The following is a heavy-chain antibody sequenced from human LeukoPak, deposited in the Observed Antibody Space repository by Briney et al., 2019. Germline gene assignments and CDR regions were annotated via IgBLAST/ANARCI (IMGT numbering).Heavy chain of an antibody. CDR3: AMTDRYAGRPFDY. CDR1: GFSLIEVA. J-gene: IGHJ4*02. Sequence: ASVKVSCKGSGFSLIEVAMHRVRQAPGKGREWVGSFDPEDGEDGETHYAQKFQGRVTMTEDASTDTAYMELTSLSSEDTALYYCAMTDRYAGRPFDYWGQGTLVTVSS. D-gene: IGHD3-9*01. V-gene: IGHV1-24*01. CDR2: FDPEDGEDGET.